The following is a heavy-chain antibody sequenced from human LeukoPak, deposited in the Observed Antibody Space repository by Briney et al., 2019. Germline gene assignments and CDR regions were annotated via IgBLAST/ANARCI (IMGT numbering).Heavy chain of an antibody. V-gene: IGHV1-69*01. J-gene: IGHJ4*02. CDR1: GGTFSSYA. D-gene: IGHD6-13*01. Sequence: GSSVKVSCKASGGTFSSYAISWVRQAPGQGLEWMGGIIPIFGTANYAQKFQGRVTITADESTSTAYMELRSLRSDDTAVYYCASSFGSSSWYYFDYWGQGTLVTVSS. CDR3: ASSFGSSSWYYFDY. CDR2: IIPIFGTA.